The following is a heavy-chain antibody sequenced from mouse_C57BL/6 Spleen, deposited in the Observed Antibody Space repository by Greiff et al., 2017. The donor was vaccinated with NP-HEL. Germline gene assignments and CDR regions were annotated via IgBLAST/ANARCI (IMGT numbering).Heavy chain of an antibody. V-gene: IGHV1-82*01. CDR3: SLDSSGYVGYAMDY. D-gene: IGHD3-2*02. Sequence: QVQLQQSGPELVKPGASVKISCKASGYAFSSSWMNWVKQRPGKGLEWIGRIYPGDGDTNYNGKFKGKATLTADKSSSTAYMQLSSLTSEDSAVYFCSLDSSGYVGYAMDYWGQGTSVTVSS. CDR1: GYAFSSSW. CDR2: IYPGDGDT. J-gene: IGHJ4*01.